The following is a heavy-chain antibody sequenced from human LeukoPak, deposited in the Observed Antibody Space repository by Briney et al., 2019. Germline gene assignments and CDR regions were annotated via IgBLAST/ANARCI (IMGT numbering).Heavy chain of an antibody. CDR1: GFTFSSYG. J-gene: IGHJ6*02. CDR2: IWYDGSNK. Sequence: GGSLRLSCAASGFTFSSYGMHWVRQAPGKGLEWVAAIWYDGSNKYYADSVKGRFTISRDNSKNTLYLQMNSLRAEDTAVYCCARDYEGGNSVRYYYYGMDVWGQGTTVTVSS. V-gene: IGHV3-33*01. D-gene: IGHD4-23*01. CDR3: ARDYEGGNSVRYYYYGMDV.